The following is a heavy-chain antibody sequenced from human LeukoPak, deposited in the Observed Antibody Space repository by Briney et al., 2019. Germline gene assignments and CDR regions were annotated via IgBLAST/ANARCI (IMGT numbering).Heavy chain of an antibody. CDR1: GFTFSSYS. CDR3: AKASGSYYRVPFDY. Sequence: GGSLRLSCAASGFTFSSYSMNWVRQAPGKGLEWVSSISSSSSYIYYADSVKGRFTISRDNAKNSLYLQMNSLRAEDTAVYYCAKASGSYYRVPFDYWGQGTLVTVSS. V-gene: IGHV3-21*04. CDR2: ISSSSSYI. D-gene: IGHD1-26*01. J-gene: IGHJ4*02.